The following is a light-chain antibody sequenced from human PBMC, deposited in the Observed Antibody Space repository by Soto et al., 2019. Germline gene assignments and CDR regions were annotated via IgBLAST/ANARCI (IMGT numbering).Light chain of an antibody. CDR3: SSFAGGGNPVL. CDR1: SSDGGGYKY. CDR2: EVT. V-gene: IGLV2-8*01. Sequence: QSVLTQPPSASGSLGQSVTISCTGTSSDGGGYKYVSWHQQHPGKAPKLMIYEVTKRPSGVPDRFSGSKSGNTASLTVSGLQAEDEADYYCSSFAGGGNPVLFGGGTKLTVL. J-gene: IGLJ2*01.